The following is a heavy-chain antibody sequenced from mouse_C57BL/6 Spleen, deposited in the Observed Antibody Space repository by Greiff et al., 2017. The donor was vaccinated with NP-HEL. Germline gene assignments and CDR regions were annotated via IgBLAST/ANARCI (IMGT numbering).Heavy chain of an antibody. D-gene: IGHD2-5*01. CDR3: ARPYYSNYVGY. J-gene: IGHJ2*01. CDR1: GYTFTSYW. V-gene: IGHV1-50*01. Sequence: QVHVKQSGAELVKPGASVKLSCKASGYTFTSYWMQWVKQRPGQGLEWIGEIDPSDSYTNYNQKFKGKATLTVDTSSSTAYMQLSSLTSEDSAVYYCARPYYSNYVGYWGQGTTLTVSS. CDR2: IDPSDSYT.